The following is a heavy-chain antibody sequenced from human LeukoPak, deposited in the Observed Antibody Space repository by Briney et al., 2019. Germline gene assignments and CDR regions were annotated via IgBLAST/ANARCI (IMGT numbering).Heavy chain of an antibody. D-gene: IGHD3-16*02. V-gene: IGHV3-30*04. CDR1: GFTFSSYS. J-gene: IGHJ5*02. Sequence: GGSLRLSCAASGFTFSSYSMHWIRQAPGKGLEWVALISYDGSKRYYADSVKGRFTISRDNSENTMYLQMNSLGDEDTSVYYCARDRDTGTYESWGEGTRVTVSS. CDR3: ARDRDTGTYES. CDR2: ISYDGSKR.